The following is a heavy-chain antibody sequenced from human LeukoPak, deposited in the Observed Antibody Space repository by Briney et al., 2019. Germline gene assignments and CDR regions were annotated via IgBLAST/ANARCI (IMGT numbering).Heavy chain of an antibody. CDR3: ARGRESTGSITGTTFRFDP. Sequence: SETLSLTCTVSGGSTTVYYWSWVRQPPGKGLEWIGNINYSGSTNYNPSLGSRVTISQDTSTNQFSLKLSSVTAADTAFYYCARGRESTGSITGTTFRFDPWGQGTLVTVSS. CDR1: GGSTTVYY. J-gene: IGHJ5*02. CDR2: INYSGST. V-gene: IGHV4-59*01. D-gene: IGHD1-7*01.